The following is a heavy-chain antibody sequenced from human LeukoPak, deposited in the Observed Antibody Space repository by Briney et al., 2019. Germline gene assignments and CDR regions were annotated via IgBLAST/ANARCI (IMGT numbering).Heavy chain of an antibody. Sequence: GGSLRLSCAASGFTVSSNYMSWVRQAPGKGLEWVSVIYSGGSTYYADSVKGRFTISRHNSKNTLYLQMNSLRAEDTAVYYCAGSSRLRRWPDYYYRCGMECWGQGTKVSVSS. CDR1: GFTVSSNY. J-gene: IGHJ6*02. CDR3: AGSSRLRRWPDYYYRCGMEC. CDR2: IYSGGST. V-gene: IGHV3-53*04. D-gene: IGHD3-22*01.